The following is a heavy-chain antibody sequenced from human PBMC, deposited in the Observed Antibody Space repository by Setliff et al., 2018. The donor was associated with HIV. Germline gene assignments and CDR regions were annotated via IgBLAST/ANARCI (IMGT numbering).Heavy chain of an antibody. J-gene: IGHJ4*02. CDR3: ARDTELAYVDY. CDR2: ISRSGTII. V-gene: IGHV3-11*01. CDR1: GSTFSDYY. Sequence: GGSLRLSCAASGSTFSDYYMSWIRQAPGKGLEWVSYISRSGTIIYYADSVKGRFTISRDNAKNSLYLQMNSLRAEDTAVYYCARDTELAYVDYWGQGTLVTVSS. D-gene: IGHD4-4*01.